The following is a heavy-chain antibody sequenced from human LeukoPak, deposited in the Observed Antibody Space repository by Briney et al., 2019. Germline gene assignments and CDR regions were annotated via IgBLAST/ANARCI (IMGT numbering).Heavy chain of an antibody. V-gene: IGHV4-34*01. CDR3: AGRDCSSTSCFIYYMDV. CDR2: INHSGST. D-gene: IGHD2-2*01. Sequence: PSETLSLTCAVYGGSFSGYSWSWIRQPPGKGLEWVGEINHSGSTNYNPSLKSRVTISVDTSKNQFSLKLSSVTAADTAVYYCAGRDCSSTSCFIYYMDVWGKGTTVTVSS. CDR1: GGSFSGYS. J-gene: IGHJ6*03.